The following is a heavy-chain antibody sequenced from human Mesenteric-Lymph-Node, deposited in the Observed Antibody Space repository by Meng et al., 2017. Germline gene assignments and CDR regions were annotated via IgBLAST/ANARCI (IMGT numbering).Heavy chain of an antibody. CDR2: IHHSGTT. CDR3: AGKPIYVAAFY. CDR1: GGSIISNDW. J-gene: IGHJ4*02. V-gene: IGHV4-4*02. D-gene: IGHD3-10*02. Sequence: QGQLQESGPGLVKPSGTLSLTCAVSGGSIISNDWWSWVRQPPGRGLEWIGEIHHSGTTYYNPSLKSRVTISLDKSNNQFSLKLTSVTAADTAVYYCAGKPIYVAAFYWGQGTLVTVSS.